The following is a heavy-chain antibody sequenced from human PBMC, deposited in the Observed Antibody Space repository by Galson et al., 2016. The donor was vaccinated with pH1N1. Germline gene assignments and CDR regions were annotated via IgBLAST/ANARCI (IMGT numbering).Heavy chain of an antibody. J-gene: IGHJ4*01. D-gene: IGHD5-18*01. V-gene: IGHV3-30*04. CDR2: ISSDGRET. CDR3: TREGLRGYFPD. CDR1: GFNFDTIP. Sequence: SLRLSCAASGFNFDTIPLHWVRQAPGKGLEWVAVISSDGRETHYAESVKGRFTTSRDSSKNTLYFQLSSLRPEDTATYYCTREGLRGYFPDWGQGTLVTVSS.